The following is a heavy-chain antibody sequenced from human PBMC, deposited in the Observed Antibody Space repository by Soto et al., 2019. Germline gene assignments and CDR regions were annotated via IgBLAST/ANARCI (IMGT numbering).Heavy chain of an antibody. V-gene: IGHV5-51*01. CDR3: ARQLGHDYINNWFDP. J-gene: IGHJ5*02. CDR1: GYRFTSYW. CDR2: IYPGDSDA. Sequence: GESLKISCKGSGYRFTSYWIAWVRQMPGKGLERMGIIYPGDSDARYSPSFQGQVTISVDKSISTAYLQWSSLKASDTAIYYCARQLGHDYINNWFDPWGQGTLVTVS. D-gene: IGHD4-4*01.